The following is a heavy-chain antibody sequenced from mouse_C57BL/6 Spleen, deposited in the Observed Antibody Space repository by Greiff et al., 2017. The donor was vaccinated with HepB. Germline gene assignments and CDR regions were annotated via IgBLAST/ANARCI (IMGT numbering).Heavy chain of an antibody. V-gene: IGHV2-6-1*01. Sequence: VQRVESGPGLVAPSQSLSITCTVSGFSLTSYGVHWVRQPPGKGLEWLVVIWSDGSTTYNSALKSRLSISKDNSKSQVFLKMNSLQTDDTAMYYCARHEDRDDGYAMDYWGQGTSVTVSS. J-gene: IGHJ4*01. CDR2: IWSDGST. D-gene: IGHD2-3*01. CDR1: GFSLTSYG. CDR3: ARHEDRDDGYAMDY.